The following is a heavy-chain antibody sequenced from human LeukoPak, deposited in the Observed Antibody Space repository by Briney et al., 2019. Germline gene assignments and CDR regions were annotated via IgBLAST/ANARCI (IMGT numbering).Heavy chain of an antibody. D-gene: IGHD3-3*01. J-gene: IGHJ4*02. V-gene: IGHV3-15*01. CDR1: GFGFTAAW. Sequence: RGSLRLSCAASGFGFTAAWMSWVRQAPGKGPEWVGRIKSKGGGETTDYAAPVKGRFTISRDDSKNTLYLQMDGLKTEDTAVYYCAWQTKFDFWRMDYWGLGTLVTVSS. CDR3: AWQTKFDFWRMDY. CDR2: IKSKGGGETT.